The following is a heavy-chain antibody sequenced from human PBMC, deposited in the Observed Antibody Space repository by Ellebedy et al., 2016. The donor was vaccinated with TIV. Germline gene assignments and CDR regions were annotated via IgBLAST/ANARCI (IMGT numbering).Heavy chain of an antibody. CDR3: ARDRSGYSYGYPRPTFDY. D-gene: IGHD5-18*01. Sequence: SVKVSXXASGGTFSSYAISWVRQAPGQGLEWMGGIIPIFGTANYAQKLQGRVTMTTDTSTSTAYMELRSLRSDDTAVYYCARDRSGYSYGYPRPTFDYWGQGTLVTVSS. CDR1: GGTFSSYA. J-gene: IGHJ4*02. V-gene: IGHV1-69*05. CDR2: IIPIFGTA.